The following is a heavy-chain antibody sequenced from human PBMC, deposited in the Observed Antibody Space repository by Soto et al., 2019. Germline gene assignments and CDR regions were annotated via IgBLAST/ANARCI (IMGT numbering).Heavy chain of an antibody. J-gene: IGHJ6*02. CDR1: GFTVSSFY. D-gene: IGHD3-10*01. CDR2: IYSSDST. CDR3: ARDLPWFPSYYYGMDV. Sequence: EVQLVESGGGLVQPGGSLRLSCAASGFTVSSFYMNWVRQAPGKGLEWVSIIYSSDSTYYADSVKGRFIISRDNSKNTLYLQMNSLRPEDTAVYYCARDLPWFPSYYYGMDVWGQGTTVTVSS. V-gene: IGHV3-66*01.